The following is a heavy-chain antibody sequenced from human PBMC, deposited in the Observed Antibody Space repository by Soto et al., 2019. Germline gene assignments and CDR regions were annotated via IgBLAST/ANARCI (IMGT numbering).Heavy chain of an antibody. CDR1: GYTFTSYG. CDR2: ISAYNGNT. D-gene: IGHD3-22*01. J-gene: IGHJ5*02. V-gene: IGHV1-18*04. Sequence: QVQLVQSGAEVKKPGASVKVSCKASGYTFTSYGISWVRQAPGQGLEWMGWISAYNGNTNYAQKLQGRVTMTTDTSTSTAYRELRILRSDDTAVYCCARAAPLSYYYDSSGYYYGGGYNWFDPWGQGTLVTVSS. CDR3: ARAAPLSYYYDSSGYYYGGGYNWFDP.